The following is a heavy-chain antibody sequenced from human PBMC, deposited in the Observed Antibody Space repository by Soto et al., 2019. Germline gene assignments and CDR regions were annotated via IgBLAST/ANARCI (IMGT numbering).Heavy chain of an antibody. J-gene: IGHJ4*02. CDR2: ISAYSGNI. D-gene: IGHD2-15*01. Sequence: QVQLVQSGADVKKPGASVKVSCKTSGYTFTSYGTSWVRQVPGQVLEWMGWISAYSGNINYAQKFQERVTMTTDTSTSTAYMELRSLRSDDTAVYYCARDCSGATCSFNYWGQGTLVTVSS. V-gene: IGHV1-18*01. CDR3: ARDCSGATCSFNY. CDR1: GYTFTSYG.